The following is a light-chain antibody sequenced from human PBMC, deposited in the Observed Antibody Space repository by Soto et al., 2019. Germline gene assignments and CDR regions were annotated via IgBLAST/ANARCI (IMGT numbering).Light chain of an antibody. CDR1: QDVSNY. Sequence: DLQMTQSPSSLSASVGDRVTITCQASQDVSNYLNWYQQKPGKAPKLLIYDASNLQTGVPSRFSGSGSGTDFSFTIDSLQPEDIGTYYCQQYDDLVSFGPGTKVHIK. V-gene: IGKV1-33*01. CDR3: QQYDDLVS. CDR2: DAS. J-gene: IGKJ3*01.